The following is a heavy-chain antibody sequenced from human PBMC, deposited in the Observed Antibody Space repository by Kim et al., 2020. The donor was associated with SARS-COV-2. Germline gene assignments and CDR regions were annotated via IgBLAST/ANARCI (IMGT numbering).Heavy chain of an antibody. CDR1: GFTFGDYA. J-gene: IGHJ6*02. D-gene: IGHD2-15*01. V-gene: IGHV3-9*01. CDR2: ISWNSGSI. Sequence: GGSLRLSCAASGFTFGDYAMHWVRQAPGKGLEWVSGISWNSGSIGYADSVKGRFTISRDNAKNSLYLQMNSLRAEDTALYYCAKEFRVVVVAATRNYYYYGMDVWGQGTTVTVSS. CDR3: AKEFRVVVVAATRNYYYYGMDV.